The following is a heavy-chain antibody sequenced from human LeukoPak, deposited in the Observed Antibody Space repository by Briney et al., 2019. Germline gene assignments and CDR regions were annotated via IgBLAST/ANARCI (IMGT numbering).Heavy chain of an antibody. D-gene: IGHD3-9*01. CDR2: ISYDGSNK. CDR1: GFTFSSYG. J-gene: IGHJ4*02. V-gene: IGHV3-30*18. Sequence: GRSLRLSCAASGFTFSSYGMHWVRHAPGKGLEWVAVISYDGSNKYYADSVKGRFTISRDNAKNTLYLQMNSLRAEDTAVYYCAKDLRASYYDILTGYYPQGFDYWGQGTLVTVSS. CDR3: AKDLRASYYDILTGYYPQGFDY.